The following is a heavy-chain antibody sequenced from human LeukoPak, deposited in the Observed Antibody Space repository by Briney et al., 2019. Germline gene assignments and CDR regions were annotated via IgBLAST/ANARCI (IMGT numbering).Heavy chain of an antibody. CDR1: GFTFSSYG. Sequence: GSLRLSCAASGFTFSSYGMHWVRQAPGKGLEWVAVISYDGSNKYYADSVKGRFTISKDNAKNSLYLQMNSLRAEDTALYHCARNNGMDVWGQGTTVIVSS. J-gene: IGHJ6*02. V-gene: IGHV3-30*03. CDR3: ARNNGMDV. CDR2: ISYDGSNK.